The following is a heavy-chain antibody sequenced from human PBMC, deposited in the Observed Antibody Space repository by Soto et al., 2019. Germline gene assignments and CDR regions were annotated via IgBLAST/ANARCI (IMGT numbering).Heavy chain of an antibody. CDR1: GYTFTSNS. Sequence: QVQLVQSGAELKKPGASVKVSCAASGYTFTSNSITWVRQAPGQGLEWMGWISAYNGETSYAEKFQGRLTMTTDTATSTASMELRSLRSADTAVYYCARVWGSYRAPSGGAGFDPWGQGTLVTVSS. D-gene: IGHD3-16*01. V-gene: IGHV1-18*04. CDR2: ISAYNGET. CDR3: ARVWGSYRAPSGGAGFDP. J-gene: IGHJ5*02.